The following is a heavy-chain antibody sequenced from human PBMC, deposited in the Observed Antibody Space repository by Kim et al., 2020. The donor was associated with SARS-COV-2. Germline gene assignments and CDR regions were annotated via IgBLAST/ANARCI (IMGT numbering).Heavy chain of an antibody. Sequence: SETLSLTCDVSGGSISTNHWWSWVRQAPGRGLEWIGEIYHSGSTKYNPSLKSRLTISVDKSKNQFSLKVMSVTAADTAVYYCARVDFYDSSGNHRGDFFDSWGQGTLVTVSS. CDR1: GGSISTNHW. J-gene: IGHJ4*02. D-gene: IGHD3-22*01. CDR2: IYHSGST. V-gene: IGHV4-4*02. CDR3: ARVDFYDSSGNHRGDFFDS.